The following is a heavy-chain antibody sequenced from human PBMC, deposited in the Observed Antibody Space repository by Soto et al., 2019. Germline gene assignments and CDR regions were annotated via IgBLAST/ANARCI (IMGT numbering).Heavy chain of an antibody. V-gene: IGHV3-7*01. CDR1: GFAFWGDW. CDR2: IKQDRSKA. Sequence: EVQLVESGGGLVQPGGSLRLSCVASGFAFWGDWMSWVRQAPGKGLEWVANIKQDRSKAQYLESVRGRFTISGDNSKSSVYLQMNSLRAEDTALYYCARDFYGGFSYGPGDSWGQGTLVTVSS. J-gene: IGHJ4*02. D-gene: IGHD2-15*01. CDR3: ARDFYGGFSYGPGDS.